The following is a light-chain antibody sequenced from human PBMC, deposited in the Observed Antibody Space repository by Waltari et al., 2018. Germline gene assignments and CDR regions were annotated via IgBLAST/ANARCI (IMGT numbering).Light chain of an antibody. J-gene: IGKJ1*01. V-gene: IGKV1-39*01. Sequence: DIQMTQSPSSLSASVGDRVTITCRASQSISGYLNWYQQKPGKAPKLLIYAASSLQSGVPSRFSGSGSGTDFTLTISSLQPEDFATYYCQQSYSIPQTFGQGTKVEIK. CDR1: QSISGY. CDR2: AAS. CDR3: QQSYSIPQT.